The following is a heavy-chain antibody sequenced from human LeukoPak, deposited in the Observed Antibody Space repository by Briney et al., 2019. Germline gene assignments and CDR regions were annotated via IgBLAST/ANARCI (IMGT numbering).Heavy chain of an antibody. Sequence: SETLPLTCTVSGGSISSYYWSWIRQPPGKLLEWIGHIYYSGSTNYNPSLKSRVTISVDTSRNQFSLKLSSVTAADTAVYYCARAAGPLAAPDFWGQGTPVTVSS. CDR2: IYYSGST. CDR1: GGSISSYY. CDR3: ARAAGPLAAPDF. V-gene: IGHV4-59*01. J-gene: IGHJ4*02. D-gene: IGHD6-13*01.